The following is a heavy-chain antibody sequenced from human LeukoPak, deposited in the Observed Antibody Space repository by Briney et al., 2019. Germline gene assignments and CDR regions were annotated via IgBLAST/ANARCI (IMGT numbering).Heavy chain of an antibody. CDR3: ATSDRQFCSPSSCYMPFDF. CDR1: GHTLSVVS. CDR2: FDPRGGET. D-gene: IGHD2-2*02. J-gene: IGHJ4*02. Sequence: AASVKVSCKVSGHTLSVVSMHWVRQAPGQGLEWVGGFDPRGGETVLAQKFQGRVTLTEDTSADTSSIELRSLRSEDTAVYYCATSDRQFCSPSSCYMPFDFWGLGTLVTVSS. V-gene: IGHV1-24*01.